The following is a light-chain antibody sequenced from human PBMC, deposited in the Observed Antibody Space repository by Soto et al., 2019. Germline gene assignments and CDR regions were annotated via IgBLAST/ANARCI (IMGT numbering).Light chain of an antibody. CDR2: EVT. Sequence: QSALTQPASVSGSPGQSITISCTGTSSDVGAYNYVSWYQQHPGKAPKLMIYEVTNRPSGVSNRFSGSKSGNTASLTISGLQAEDEADHYCSSYTSSRTLEIGGGTKLTVL. V-gene: IGLV2-14*01. CDR1: SSDVGAYNY. CDR3: SSYTSSRTLE. J-gene: IGLJ2*01.